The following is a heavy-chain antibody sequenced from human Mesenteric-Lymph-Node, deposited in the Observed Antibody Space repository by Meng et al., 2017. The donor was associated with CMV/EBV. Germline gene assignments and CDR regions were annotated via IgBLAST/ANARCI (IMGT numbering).Heavy chain of an antibody. CDR1: GFTFSSYW. CDR2: IKQDGSEK. V-gene: IGHV3-7*01. D-gene: IGHD3-22*01. Sequence: GESLKTSCAASGFTFSSYWMSWVRQAPGKGLEWVANIKQDGSEKYYVDSVKGRFTISRDNAKNSLYLQMNSLRAEDTAVYYCARDPTYYYDSSGYGPIDYWGQGTLVTVSS. CDR3: ARDPTYYYDSSGYGPIDY. J-gene: IGHJ4*02.